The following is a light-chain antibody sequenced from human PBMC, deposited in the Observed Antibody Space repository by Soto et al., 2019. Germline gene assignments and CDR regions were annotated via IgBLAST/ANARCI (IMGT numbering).Light chain of an antibody. CDR1: QSILNY. CDR2: GAA. J-gene: IGKJ4*01. Sequence: DIQMAQSPSCLSASVGDRVTMTCRAGQSILNYLSWYQLKPGKAPRLLMYGAASLQSGVPSRFSGSGSGTDFTLTISGLLPEDFATYYCQQNYRTPPTFGGGTKVDIK. V-gene: IGKV1-39*01. CDR3: QQNYRTPPT.